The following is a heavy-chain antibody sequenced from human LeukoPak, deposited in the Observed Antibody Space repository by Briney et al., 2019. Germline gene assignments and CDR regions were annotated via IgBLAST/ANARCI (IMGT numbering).Heavy chain of an antibody. J-gene: IGHJ6*03. CDR2: IGSTI. Sequence: GGSLRLSCGASGFTFSDYYMSWIRQAPGKGLEWVSYIGSTIYYADSVKGRFTISRDNAKNSLYLQMNSLRADDTAVYYCARFAAGGSYYYYMDVWGKGTTVTVSS. V-gene: IGHV3-11*04. CDR1: GFTFSDYY. D-gene: IGHD6-25*01. CDR3: ARFAAGGSYYYYMDV.